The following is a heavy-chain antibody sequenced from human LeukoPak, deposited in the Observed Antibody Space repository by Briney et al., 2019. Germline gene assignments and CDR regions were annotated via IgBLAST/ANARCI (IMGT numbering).Heavy chain of an antibody. Sequence: GSLRLSCAASGFTFSDYNMRWFRQPPGKGLEWIASVYYGSSTYYNPSLKSRVTISVDTSKNQFSLKLSSVTAADTAVYYCARTLTCGGDCYSSAFDIWGQGTMVTVSS. CDR1: GFTFSDYN. CDR2: VYYGSST. V-gene: IGHV4-38-2*01. D-gene: IGHD2-21*02. J-gene: IGHJ3*02. CDR3: ARTLTCGGDCYSSAFDI.